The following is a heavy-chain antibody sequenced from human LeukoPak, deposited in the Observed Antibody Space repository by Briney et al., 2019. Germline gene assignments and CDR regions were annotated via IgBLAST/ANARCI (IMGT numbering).Heavy chain of an antibody. D-gene: IGHD3-22*01. V-gene: IGHV3-33*01. CDR3: ARDHDSSGYYYAVGYYFDY. CDR2: IWYDGSNK. CDR1: GFTFSSYG. J-gene: IGHJ4*02. Sequence: PGRSLRLSCAASGFTFSSYGMHWVRQAPGKGLEWVAVIWYDGSNKYYADSVKGRFTISRDNSKNTLYLQMNSLRAEDTAVYYCARDHDSSGYYYAVGYYFDYWGQGTLVTVSS.